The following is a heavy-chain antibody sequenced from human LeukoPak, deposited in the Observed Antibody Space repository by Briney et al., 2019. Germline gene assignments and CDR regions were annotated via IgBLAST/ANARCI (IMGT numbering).Heavy chain of an antibody. V-gene: IGHV3-48*01. CDR3: ARDVATMVRGVIITDYFDY. Sequence: GGTLRLSCAASGITFSSYGMNWVRQAPGKGLEWVSYIGSSSSTIYYADSVKGRFTISRDNAKNSLYLQMNSLRAEDTAVYYCARDVATMVRGVIITDYFDYWGQGTLVTVSS. CDR2: IGSSSSTI. J-gene: IGHJ4*02. D-gene: IGHD3-10*01. CDR1: GITFSSYG.